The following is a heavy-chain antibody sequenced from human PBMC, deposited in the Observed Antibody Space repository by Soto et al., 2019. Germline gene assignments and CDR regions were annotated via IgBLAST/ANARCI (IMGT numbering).Heavy chain of an antibody. J-gene: IGHJ1*01. CDR1: GYIFTAYS. V-gene: IGHV1-46*01. CDR2: VNPSGGSA. Sequence: ASVKVSCKTSGYIFTAYSMHWVRQAPGQGLEWMGVVNPSGGSAHYAQSFEGRVTLTRDTSTSTFYMELSSLRSEDTAVYYCAREENCGGGTCYSEYFHHWGQGTLVTVAS. CDR3: AREENCGGGTCYSEYFHH. D-gene: IGHD2-15*01.